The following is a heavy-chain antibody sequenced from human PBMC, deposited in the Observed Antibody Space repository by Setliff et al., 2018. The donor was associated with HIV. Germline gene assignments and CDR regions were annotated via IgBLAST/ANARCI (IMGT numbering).Heavy chain of an antibody. Sequence: SETLSLTCTVSGGSISSYYWSWIRQPPGKGLEWIGYIYYSGSTNYNPSLKIRVTISVGTSKNQFSLKLSSVTAADTAVYYCARASGPGTYWYFDLWGRGTLVTVSS. CDR1: GGSISSYY. CDR2: IYYSGST. V-gene: IGHV4-59*01. D-gene: IGHD1-26*01. CDR3: ARASGPGTYWYFDL. J-gene: IGHJ2*01.